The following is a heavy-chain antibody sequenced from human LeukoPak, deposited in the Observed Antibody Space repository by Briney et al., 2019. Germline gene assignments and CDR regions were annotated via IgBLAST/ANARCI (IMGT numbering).Heavy chain of an antibody. CDR2: ISSNGGST. CDR3: AKDNLIYYYDSSGHWGVDY. D-gene: IGHD3-22*01. Sequence: GGSLRLSCAASGFTFSSYAMHWVRQAPGKGLEYVSAISSNGGSTYYANSVKGRFTISRDNSKNTLYLQMGSLRAEDMAVYYCAKDNLIYYYDSSGHWGVDYWGQGTLVTVSS. CDR1: GFTFSSYA. J-gene: IGHJ4*02. V-gene: IGHV3-64*01.